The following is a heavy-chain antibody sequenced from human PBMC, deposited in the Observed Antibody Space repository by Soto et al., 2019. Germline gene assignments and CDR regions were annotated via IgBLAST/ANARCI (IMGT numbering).Heavy chain of an antibody. CDR3: ARGGYCSGGSRYYCYYYGMDV. J-gene: IGHJ6*02. CDR1: GGTFSSYA. V-gene: IGHV1-69*06. Sequence: SVKVSCKASGGTFSSYAISWVRQAPGQGLEWMGGIIPIFGTANYAQKFQGRVTITADKSTSTAYMELSSLRSEDTAVYYCARGGYCSGGSRYYCYYYGMDVWGQGTTVTVSS. D-gene: IGHD2-15*01. CDR2: IIPIFGTA.